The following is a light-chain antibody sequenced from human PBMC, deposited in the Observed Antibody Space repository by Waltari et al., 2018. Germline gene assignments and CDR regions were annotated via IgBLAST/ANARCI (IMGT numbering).Light chain of an antibody. CDR2: WAS. Sequence: VITQSPDSLAVCLGERDTHTCRPSQSVFLSSNNKNYVAWYQHNPGPPPKLLIYWASIREPRVPDRFTGSGSGTQFTLTISILQAEDVAVYFWLQYFDVPQTFGQGTKLEI. V-gene: IGKV4-1*01. J-gene: IGKJ2*01. CDR1: QSVFLSSNNKNY. CDR3: LQYFDVPQT.